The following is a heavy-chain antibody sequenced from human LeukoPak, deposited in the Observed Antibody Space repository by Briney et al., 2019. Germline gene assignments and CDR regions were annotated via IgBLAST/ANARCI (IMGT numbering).Heavy chain of an antibody. Sequence: GGSLRLSCAASGFTFSRNSMTWVRQAPGKGLEWVSGIGGSGTRTYYADSVKGRFTISRDNSKNTLYLQMNSLRAEDTAVYYCARGSLVHYYGSGSYRIRAGFDYWGQGTLVTVSS. V-gene: IGHV3-23*01. CDR2: IGGSGTRT. CDR3: ARGSLVHYYGSGSYRIRAGFDY. D-gene: IGHD3-10*01. CDR1: GFTFSRNS. J-gene: IGHJ4*02.